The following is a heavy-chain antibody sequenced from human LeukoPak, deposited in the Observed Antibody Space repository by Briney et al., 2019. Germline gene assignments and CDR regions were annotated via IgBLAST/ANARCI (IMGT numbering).Heavy chain of an antibody. D-gene: IGHD6-19*01. CDR1: GFTFSSYG. V-gene: IGHV3-30*03. Sequence: GGSLRLSCAASGFTFSSYGMHWVRQAPGKGLEWVAVISYDGSNKYYADSVKGRFTISRDNSKNTLYLQMNSLRAEDTAAYYCATVGIAVVFDYWGQGTLVTVSS. CDR3: ATVGIAVVFDY. J-gene: IGHJ4*02. CDR2: ISYDGSNK.